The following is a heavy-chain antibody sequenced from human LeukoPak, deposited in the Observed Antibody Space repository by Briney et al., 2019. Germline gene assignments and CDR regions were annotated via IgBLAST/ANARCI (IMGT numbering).Heavy chain of an antibody. D-gene: IGHD2-15*01. V-gene: IGHV3-23*01. CDR3: AKDPFRLRQKDAFDI. J-gene: IGHJ3*02. Sequence: GGSLRLSCAASGFTFSSYAMSWVRQAPGKGLEWVSVISGSGGSTYYADSVKGRFTVSRDNSKNTLYLQMNSLRAEDTAVYYCAKDPFRLRQKDAFDIWGQGTMVTVSS. CDR1: GFTFSSYA. CDR2: ISGSGGST.